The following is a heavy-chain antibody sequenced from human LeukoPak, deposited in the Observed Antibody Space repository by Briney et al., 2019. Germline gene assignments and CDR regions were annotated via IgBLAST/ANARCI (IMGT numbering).Heavy chain of an antibody. CDR2: IYQTESP. Sequence: SETLSLTCAVSAGSISSSDWWSWVRQPPGKGLQWIGYIYQTESPKYNASLQSRVTISLGRSKNQFSLKLTSVTAADTAVYYCARDPHCSSSRCPFDYWGQGALVTVSS. CDR1: AGSISSSDW. CDR3: ARDPHCSSSRCPFDY. V-gene: IGHV4-4*02. J-gene: IGHJ4*02. D-gene: IGHD2-2*01.